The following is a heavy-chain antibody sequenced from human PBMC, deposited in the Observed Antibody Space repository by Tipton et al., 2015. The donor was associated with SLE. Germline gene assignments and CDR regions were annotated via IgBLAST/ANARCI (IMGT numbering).Heavy chain of an antibody. V-gene: IGHV4-39*07. CDR1: GGSISSSSDY. CDR3: AGDVMGRTTTDRGTYQYYYYMDF. J-gene: IGHJ6*03. Sequence: TLSLTCTVSGGSISSSSDYWGWIRRPPGKGLEWIGTVHYSGSTYYNPSLKSRVTISVDTSKNQFSLKLASVTAADTAVYYCAGDVMGRTTTDRGTYQYYYYMDFWGKGTTVTVSS. CDR2: VHYSGST. D-gene: IGHD3-10*01.